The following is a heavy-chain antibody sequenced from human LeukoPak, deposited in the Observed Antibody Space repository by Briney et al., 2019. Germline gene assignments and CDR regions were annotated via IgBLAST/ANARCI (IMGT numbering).Heavy chain of an antibody. V-gene: IGHV3-23*01. CDR2: ISGSGGST. CDR1: GFTFSSYA. D-gene: IGHD2-15*01. J-gene: IGHJ4*02. Sequence: PGGSLRLSCAASGFTFSSYAMSWVRKAPGKGLEWVSAISGSGGSTYYADSVKGRFTISRDNSKNTLYLQMNSLRAEDTAVYYCAKGDCSGGSCYSPFDYWGQGTLVTVSS. CDR3: AKGDCSGGSCYSPFDY.